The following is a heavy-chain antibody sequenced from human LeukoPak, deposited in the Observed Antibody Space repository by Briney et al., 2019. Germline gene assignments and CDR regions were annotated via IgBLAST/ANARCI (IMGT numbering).Heavy chain of an antibody. CDR2: IIPIIGIA. V-gene: IGHV1-69*04. CDR3: ARVLKVATTYYFYY. CDR1: GGTFSSYA. Sequence: SVSLSCTASGGTFSSYAISWVRQAPGQGREWMGRIIPIIGIAKYAKKFQGRVTITADKSTSTAYMELSSLRSEDTAVYYCARVLKVATTYYFYYWGQGTLVTVSS. D-gene: IGHD5-24*01. J-gene: IGHJ4*02.